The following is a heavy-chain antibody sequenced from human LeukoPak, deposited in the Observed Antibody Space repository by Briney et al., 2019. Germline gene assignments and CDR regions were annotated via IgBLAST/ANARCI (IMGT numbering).Heavy chain of an antibody. Sequence: PSETLSLTCTVSGGSISSSSYYWGWIRQPPGKGLEWIGSIYYSGSTYYNPSLKSRDTISVDTSKNQFSLKLSSVTAADTAVYYCARQNGNDFSSGRYFDYWGQGTLVTVSS. CDR3: ARQNGNDFSSGRYFDY. CDR2: IYYSGST. CDR1: GGSISSSSYY. D-gene: IGHD3-3*01. V-gene: IGHV4-39*01. J-gene: IGHJ4*02.